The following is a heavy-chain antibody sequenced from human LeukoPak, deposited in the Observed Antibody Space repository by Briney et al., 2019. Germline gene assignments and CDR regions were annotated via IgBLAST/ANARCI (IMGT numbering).Heavy chain of an antibody. V-gene: IGHV4-4*09. CDR2: NLTSGTT. Sequence: PSETLSLTCTVSNGSISSYHWSWVRQPPGKELEWIGYNLTSGTTNYNPSLKSRLTISVDTSKNQFTLKLSSVTAADTAVYYCARLRVSGSYLYYFDYWGQGTLVTVSS. D-gene: IGHD1-26*01. J-gene: IGHJ4*02. CDR1: NGSISSYH. CDR3: ARLRVSGSYLYYFDY.